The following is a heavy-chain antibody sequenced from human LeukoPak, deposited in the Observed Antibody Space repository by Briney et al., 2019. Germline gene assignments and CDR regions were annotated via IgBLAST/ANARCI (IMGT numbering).Heavy chain of an antibody. CDR2: INPNSGGT. J-gene: IGHJ4*02. V-gene: IGHV1-2*02. CDR1: GYTFTGYY. D-gene: IGHD5-12*01. CDR3: AREASPLGYSGYFDY. Sequence: ASVKVSCKASGYTFTGYYMHWVRQAPGQGLEWMGWINPNSGGTNYAQKFQGRVTKTRDTSISTAYMELSRLRSDDTAVYYCAREASPLGYSGYFDYWGQGTLVTVSS.